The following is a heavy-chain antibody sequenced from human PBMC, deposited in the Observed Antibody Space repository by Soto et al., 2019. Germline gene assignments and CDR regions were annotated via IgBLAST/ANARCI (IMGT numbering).Heavy chain of an antibody. CDR1: GGSISSAAYY. CDR3: AREYTYGSNFFDC. CDR2: ISHSGST. V-gene: IGHV4-31*03. J-gene: IGHJ4*02. Sequence: QVQLQESGPGLVKPSQTLSLTCTVSGGSISSAAYYCSWIRQHPGKGLEWIGYISHSGSTYYNPSLKSRVIISVDTSKNQFSLSVTAVTAADTAVYYCAREYTYGSNFFDCWGQGALVTVSS. D-gene: IGHD2-2*02.